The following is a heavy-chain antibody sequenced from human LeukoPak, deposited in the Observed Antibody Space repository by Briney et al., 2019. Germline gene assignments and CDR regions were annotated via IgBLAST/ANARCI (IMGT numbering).Heavy chain of an antibody. CDR1: GGSISSSSYY. V-gene: IGHV4-39*07. CDR3: AREVVGSTVVITSFFGTAKRPNWFDP. CDR2: IYYSGST. J-gene: IGHJ5*02. Sequence: SETLSLTCTVSGGSISSSSYYWGWIRQPPGKGLEWIGNIYYSGSTYYNPSLKSRVTISVDTSKNQFSLNLSSVTAADTAVYYCAREVVGSTVVITSFFGTAKRPNWFDPWGQGTLVIVSS. D-gene: IGHD3-22*01.